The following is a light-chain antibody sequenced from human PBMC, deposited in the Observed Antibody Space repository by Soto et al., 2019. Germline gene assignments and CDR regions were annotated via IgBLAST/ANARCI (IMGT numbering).Light chain of an antibody. CDR3: AAWDDSLNGWV. J-gene: IGLJ3*02. Sequence: QSVLTQPASASGTPGQRVTISCSGSSSNIGSNTVNWHQQLPGTAPKLLIYRNNQRPSGVPDRFSGSKSGTSASLAISGLQSEDEADYYCAAWDDSLNGWVFGGGTQLTVL. CDR2: RNN. V-gene: IGLV1-44*01. CDR1: SSNIGSNT.